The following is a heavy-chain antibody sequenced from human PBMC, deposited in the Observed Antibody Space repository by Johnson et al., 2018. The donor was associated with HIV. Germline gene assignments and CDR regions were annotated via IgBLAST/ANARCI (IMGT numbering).Heavy chain of an antibody. CDR1: GFSVSSNY. D-gene: IGHD3-10*01. J-gene: IGHJ3*02. Sequence: VQLVESGGGLVQPGGSLRLSCVASGFSVSSNYMTWVRQGPGKGLEWVSVINSGGSTYYADSVKGRFTISRDNSKNTLYLQMNSLRAEDTAVYYCARGAWFGETDAFDIWGQGTMVTVSS. CDR3: ARGAWFGETDAFDI. V-gene: IGHV3-66*02. CDR2: INSGGST.